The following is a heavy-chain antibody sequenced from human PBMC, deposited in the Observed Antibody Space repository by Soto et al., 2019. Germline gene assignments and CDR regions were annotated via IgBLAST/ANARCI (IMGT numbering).Heavy chain of an antibody. Sequence: QVQLVQSGAEVKKPGSSVKVSCKASGGTFSSYAISWVLQAPGQGLEWMGGIIPIFGTANYAQKFQGRVTITADESTSTAYMELSSLRSEDTAVYYCARDLRYCSGGSCYICDPWGQGTLVTVSS. J-gene: IGHJ5*02. CDR1: GGTFSSYA. V-gene: IGHV1-69*12. CDR3: ARDLRYCSGGSCYICDP. D-gene: IGHD2-15*01. CDR2: IIPIFGTA.